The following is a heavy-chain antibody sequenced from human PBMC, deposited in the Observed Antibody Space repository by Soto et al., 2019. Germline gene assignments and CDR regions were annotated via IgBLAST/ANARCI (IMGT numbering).Heavy chain of an antibody. J-gene: IGHJ4*02. Sequence: GGSLRLSCAASGFTFSRYAMTWVRHVPGKGLECVSTISGSGGTTYYADSVKGRFTISRDNSKNTLYLQMNSLRAEDTAVYYWAKVWSTTLFNLFRLLDYCGQVTLVT. D-gene: IGHD3-3*01. CDR3: AKVWSTTLFNLFRLLDY. V-gene: IGHV3-23*01. CDR2: ISGSGGTT. CDR1: GFTFSRYA.